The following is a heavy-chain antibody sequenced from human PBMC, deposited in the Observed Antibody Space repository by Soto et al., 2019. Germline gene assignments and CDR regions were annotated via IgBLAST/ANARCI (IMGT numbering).Heavy chain of an antibody. D-gene: IGHD6-13*01. J-gene: IGHJ6*02. V-gene: IGHV4-30-4*01. CDR2: IYYSGST. CDR3: ASEPGSSWRNYYYSGMDV. CDR1: GGSISSGDYY. Sequence: SETLSLTCTVSGGSISSGDYYWSWIRQPPGKGLEWIGYIYYSGSTYYNPSLKSRVTISVDTSKNQFSLKLSSVTAADTAVYYCASEPGSSWRNYYYSGMDVWGQGTTVTVSS.